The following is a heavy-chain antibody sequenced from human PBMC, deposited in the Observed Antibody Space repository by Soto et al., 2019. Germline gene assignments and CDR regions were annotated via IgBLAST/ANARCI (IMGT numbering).Heavy chain of an antibody. CDR3: ARGSVAGTLYS. D-gene: IGHD6-13*01. V-gene: IGHV3-53*01. CDR1: GFTVSSNY. CDR2: IYSDGST. Sequence: EVQLVESGGGLIQPGGSLRLSCAASGFTVSSNYMSWVRQAPGKGLECVSVIYSDGSTYYADSVKGRFIISRDNSKNTQYLQMNSLRAEDTAVYYCARGSVAGTLYSWGQGTLLTVSS. J-gene: IGHJ5*02.